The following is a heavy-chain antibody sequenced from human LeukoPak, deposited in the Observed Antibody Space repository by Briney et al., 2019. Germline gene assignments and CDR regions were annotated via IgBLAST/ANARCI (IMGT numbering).Heavy chain of an antibody. V-gene: IGHV1-46*01. J-gene: IGHJ5*02. CDR3: ASSFVHPGWFDP. CDR2: INPSGGST. Sequence: GASVKVSCKASGYTFTSYYMHWVRQAPGQGLEWMGIINPSGGSTSYAQKFQGRVTMTRDTSTSTVYMELSSLKASDTAMYYCASSFVHPGWFDPWGQGTLVTVSS. D-gene: IGHD2-21*01. CDR1: GYTFTSYY.